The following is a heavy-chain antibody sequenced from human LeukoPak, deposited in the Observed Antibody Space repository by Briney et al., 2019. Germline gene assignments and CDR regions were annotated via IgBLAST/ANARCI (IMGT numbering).Heavy chain of an antibody. CDR1: GFTFSSYS. D-gene: IGHD7-27*01. CDR2: ISSSSSYI. V-gene: IGHV3-21*01. CDR3: ARAPLTSGGWRSYFDY. J-gene: IGHJ4*02. Sequence: GGSLRLSCAASGFTFSSYSMNWVRQAPGKGLEWVSSISSSSSYIYYADSVKGRFTISRDNAKNSLYLQMNSLRAEDTAVYYCARAPLTSGGWRSYFDYWGQGTLVTVSS.